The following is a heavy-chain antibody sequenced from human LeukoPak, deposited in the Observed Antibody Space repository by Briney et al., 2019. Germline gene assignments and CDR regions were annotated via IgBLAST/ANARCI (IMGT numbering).Heavy chain of an antibody. CDR1: VYTFRNYG. J-gene: IGHJ5*02. CDR2: VSAYNGKT. D-gene: IGHD5/OR15-5a*01. V-gene: IGHV1-18*01. CDR3: ARAGGVSFVARWFVP. Sequence: AAVKVSRQASVYTFRNYGISWVGPAPGQGLDWLGWVSAYNGKTNYAQKFQGRVTMTTDTSTGIAYMELKSLRSDDTAVYYCARAGGVSFVARWFVPWGEGSPVTVSS.